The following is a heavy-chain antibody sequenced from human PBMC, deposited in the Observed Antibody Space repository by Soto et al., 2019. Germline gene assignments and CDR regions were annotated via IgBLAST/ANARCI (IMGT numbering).Heavy chain of an antibody. CDR2: IYYSGST. Sequence: SETLSLTCTVSGGSISSGGYYWSWIRQHPGKGLEWIGYIYYSGSTYYNPSLKSRVTISVDTSKNQFSLKLSSVTAADTAVYYCARVGGDFTYYYYGMDVWGQGTTVTVSS. J-gene: IGHJ6*02. D-gene: IGHD4-17*01. CDR1: GGSISSGGYY. V-gene: IGHV4-31*03. CDR3: ARVGGDFTYYYYGMDV.